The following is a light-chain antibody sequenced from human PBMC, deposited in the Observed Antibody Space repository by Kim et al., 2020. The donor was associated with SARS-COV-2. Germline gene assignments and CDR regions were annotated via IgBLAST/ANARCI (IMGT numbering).Light chain of an antibody. J-gene: IGLJ3*02. Sequence: KTVTISCTRSSGNIADRYVQWYQQRPGSAPSTVIYEDNERPFGVPDRFSGSIDTASNSASLTISGLKTEDEADYYCQSYDRTNQWVFGGGTQLTVL. CDR3: QSYDRTNQWV. CDR2: EDN. CDR1: SGNIADRY. V-gene: IGLV6-57*03.